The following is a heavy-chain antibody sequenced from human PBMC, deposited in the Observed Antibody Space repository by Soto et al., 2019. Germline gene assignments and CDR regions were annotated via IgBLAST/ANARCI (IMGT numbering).Heavy chain of an antibody. J-gene: IGHJ4*02. CDR3: AKSIPYDSSGYYPSGVDY. D-gene: IGHD3-22*01. CDR1: GFTFSSYG. Sequence: PGGSLRLSCATSGFTFSSYGMHWVRQAPGKGLEWVAVISYDGSNKYYADSVKGRFTISRDNSKNTLYLQMNSLRAEDTAVYYCAKSIPYDSSGYYPSGVDYWGQGTLVTVSS. V-gene: IGHV3-30*18. CDR2: ISYDGSNK.